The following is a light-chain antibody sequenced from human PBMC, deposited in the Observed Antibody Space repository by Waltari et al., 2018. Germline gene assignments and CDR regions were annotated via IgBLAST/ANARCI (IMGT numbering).Light chain of an antibody. CDR1: QSLVRSDGNTY. V-gene: IGKV2-30*02. J-gene: IGKJ2*01. Sequence: DVVMTQSPLSLPVTLGQPASISCKSSQSLVRSDGNTYLQWFQQRPGQSPRRLFYKVSTRESGVPDRFSGSGSGTDFTLKISRVEAEDVGVYYCMQGTHWPYTFGQGTKLDIK. CDR2: KVS. CDR3: MQGTHWPYT.